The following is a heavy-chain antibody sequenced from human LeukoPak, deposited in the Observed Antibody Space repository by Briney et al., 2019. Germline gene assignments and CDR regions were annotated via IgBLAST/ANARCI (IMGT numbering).Heavy chain of an antibody. Sequence: ASVKVSCKASGYTFTGYYMHWVRQAPGQGLEWMGWINPNSGGTNYAQKFQGRVTMTRDTSISTAYMELSSLRPEDTAVYYCAKDDAWIQFGNWGRGTLVTVSS. V-gene: IGHV1-2*02. J-gene: IGHJ4*02. CDR2: INPNSGGT. D-gene: IGHD5-24*01. CDR1: GYTFTGYY. CDR3: AKDDAWIQFGN.